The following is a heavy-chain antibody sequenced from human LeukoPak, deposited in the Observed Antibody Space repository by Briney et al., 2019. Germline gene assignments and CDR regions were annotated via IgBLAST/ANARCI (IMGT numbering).Heavy chain of an antibody. J-gene: IGHJ4*02. V-gene: IGHV4-59*01. Sequence: PSETLSLTCIVSGGSISRYYWSWIRQPPGKGLEGIGYFDNSDSTNYNPSLKNRVTISEDTSKNQFALELRSVTAADTAIYYCARGKYSSGWYLDFWGQGTLVTVSS. CDR3: ARGKYSSGWYLDF. CDR1: GGSISRYY. CDR2: FDNSDST. D-gene: IGHD6-19*01.